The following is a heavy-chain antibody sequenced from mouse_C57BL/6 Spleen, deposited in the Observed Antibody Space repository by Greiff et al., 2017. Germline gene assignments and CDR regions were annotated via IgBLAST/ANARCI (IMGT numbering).Heavy chain of an antibody. CDR3: ARYNYGSSYGGYYFDY. CDR2: VDPNSGGT. Sequence: QVQLQQPGAELVKPGASVKLSCKASGYTFTSYWMHWVKQRPGRGLEWIGRVDPNSGGTKYNEKFKSKATLTVDKPSSTAYMQLSSLTSEDSAVYYCARYNYGSSYGGYYFDYWGQGTTLTVSS. D-gene: IGHD1-1*01. V-gene: IGHV1-72*01. CDR1: GYTFTSYW. J-gene: IGHJ2*01.